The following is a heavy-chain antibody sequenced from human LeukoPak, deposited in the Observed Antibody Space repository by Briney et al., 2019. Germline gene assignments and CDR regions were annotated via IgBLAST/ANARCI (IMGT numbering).Heavy chain of an antibody. CDR3: ARDLSGSYFSNWFDP. CDR1: GGSISSYY. V-gene: IGHV4-59*01. D-gene: IGHD1-26*01. Sequence: SETLSLTCTVSGGSISSYYWSWIRQPPGKGLEWIGYIYYSGSTNYNPSLKSRVTISVDTSKNQFSLKLSSVTAADTAVYYCARDLSGSYFSNWFDPWGQGTLVTVSS. J-gene: IGHJ5*02. CDR2: IYYSGST.